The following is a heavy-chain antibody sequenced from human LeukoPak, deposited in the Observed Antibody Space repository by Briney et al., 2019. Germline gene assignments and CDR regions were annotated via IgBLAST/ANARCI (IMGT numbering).Heavy chain of an antibody. CDR3: ARSSWEPGFLDY. V-gene: IGHV4-4*02. D-gene: IGHD1-26*01. CDR2: IYYSGST. Sequence: PSGTLSLTCAVSGGSISSNNWWSWVRQPPGKGLEWIGSIYYSGSTYYNPSLKSRVTISVDTSKNQFSLKLSSVTAADTAVYYCARSSWEPGFLDYWGQGTLVTVSS. CDR1: GGSISSNNW. J-gene: IGHJ4*02.